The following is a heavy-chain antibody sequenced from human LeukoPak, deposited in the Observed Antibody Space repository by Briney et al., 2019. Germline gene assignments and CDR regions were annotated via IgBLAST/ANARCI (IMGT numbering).Heavy chain of an antibody. CDR3: ARGGRHPGFGELSFYYYYGMDV. CDR2: ISAGNGNT. J-gene: IGHJ6*02. V-gene: IGHV1-3*01. CDR1: GYTFTSYA. D-gene: IGHD3-10*01. Sequence: ASVKVSCKASGYTFTSYAIHWVRQAPGQRLEWMGWISAGNGNTKYSQNFQGRVTFISNTSATTAFMELSSLRSEDTAVYYCARGGRHPGFGELSFYYYYGMDVWGQGTTVTVSS.